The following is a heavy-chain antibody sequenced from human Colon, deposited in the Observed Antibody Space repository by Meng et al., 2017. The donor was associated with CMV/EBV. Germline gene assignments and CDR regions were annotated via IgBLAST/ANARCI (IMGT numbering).Heavy chain of an antibody. V-gene: IGHV3-49*04. Sequence: GESLKISCTTSGFTFYDYALAWVRQAPGKGLEWVGFIRSKTYGGTAEDAASVKGRFIMARDDAENIAYLQMNSLKTEDTAVYYCVRGSYGSGSYYSYWGQGTLVTVSS. CDR2: IRSKTYGGTA. CDR3: VRGSYGSGSYYSY. CDR1: GFTFYDYA. D-gene: IGHD3-10*01. J-gene: IGHJ4*02.